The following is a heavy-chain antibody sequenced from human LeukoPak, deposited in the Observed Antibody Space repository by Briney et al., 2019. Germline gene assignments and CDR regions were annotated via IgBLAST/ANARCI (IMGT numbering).Heavy chain of an antibody. CDR1: GFTFDDHG. J-gene: IGHJ4*02. D-gene: IGHD2-2*01. Sequence: PGGSLRLSCAASGFTFDDHGMSWVRQAPGKGLEWVSGIKWDGGRTGYADSVKGRFTISRDNAKNSLYLQMNSLRAEDTAVYYCARPRGCGSTRCNNFDYWGQGTLVTVSS. V-gene: IGHV3-20*04. CDR2: IKWDGGRT. CDR3: ARPRGCGSTRCNNFDY.